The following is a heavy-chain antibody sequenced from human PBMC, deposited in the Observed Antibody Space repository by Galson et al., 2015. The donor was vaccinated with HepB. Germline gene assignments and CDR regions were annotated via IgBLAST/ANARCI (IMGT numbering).Heavy chain of an antibody. D-gene: IGHD6-6*01. CDR2: IYYSGST. CDR1: GGSIRSGDYY. Sequence: LSLTCTVSGGSIRSGDYYWSWIRQPPGKGLEWIGYIYYSGSTNYNPSLKSRVTISVDTSKNQFSLKLSSVTAADTAVYYCARGSYSSSSNPSGFYYYYYGMDVWGQGTTVTVSS. V-gene: IGHV4-61*08. CDR3: ARGSYSSSSNPSGFYYYYYGMDV. J-gene: IGHJ6*02.